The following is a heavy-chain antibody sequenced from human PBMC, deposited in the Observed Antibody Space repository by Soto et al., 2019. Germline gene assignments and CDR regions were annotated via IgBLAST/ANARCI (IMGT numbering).Heavy chain of an antibody. CDR3: ACHMGPAAGTRYLLDY. CDR1: GGTFSSYA. D-gene: IGHD6-13*01. J-gene: IGHJ4*02. V-gene: IGHV1-69*13. Sequence: SVKVSCKASGGTFSSYAISWVRQAPGQGLEWMGGIIPIFGTANYAQKFQGRVTITADESTSTAYMELSSLRSEDTAVYYCACHMGPAAGTRYLLDYWGQGTLVTVSS. CDR2: IIPIFGTA.